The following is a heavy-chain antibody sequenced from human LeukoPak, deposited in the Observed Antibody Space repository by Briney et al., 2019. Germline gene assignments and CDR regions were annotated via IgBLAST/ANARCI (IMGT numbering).Heavy chain of an antibody. V-gene: IGHV4-59*08. CDR2: MYHSGSS. CDR3: AGYGDFDPGL. CDR1: GVSITSYY. J-gene: IGHJ2*01. Sequence: SETLSLTCNVSGVSITSYYWTWIRQFPGKGLEWIGYMYHSGSSNYNPSLKSRVTLSLEKSKNQFSLKLTSVTAADTAVYYCAGYGDFDPGLWGRGTLVTVSS. D-gene: IGHD4-17*01.